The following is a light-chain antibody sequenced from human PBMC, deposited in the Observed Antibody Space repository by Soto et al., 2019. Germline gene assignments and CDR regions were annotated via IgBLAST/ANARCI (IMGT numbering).Light chain of an antibody. Sequence: QAVVTQEPSLTVSPGGTVTLTCASSTGAVTSGHHPNWFQQKPGLAPRSLIYSTINKHSWTPARFSGSLLGAKAALTLSGVQPEDEAEYFCLLYYGDTRVFGGGTKLTVL. V-gene: IGLV7-43*01. CDR1: TGAVTSGHH. J-gene: IGLJ2*01. CDR2: STI. CDR3: LLYYGDTRV.